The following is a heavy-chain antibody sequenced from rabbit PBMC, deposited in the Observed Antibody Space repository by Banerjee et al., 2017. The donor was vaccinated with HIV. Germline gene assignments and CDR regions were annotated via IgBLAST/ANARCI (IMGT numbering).Heavy chain of an antibody. V-gene: IGHV1S40*01. J-gene: IGHJ4*01. CDR1: GFSLSNNYW. D-gene: IGHD5-1*01. CDR3: ARDLVYGSSL. CDR2: IYAGSSGST. Sequence: QSLEESGGGLVKPGASLTLTCTASGFSLSNNYWICWVRQAPGKGLEWIACIYAGSSGSTYYASWAKGRFTISKTSSTTVTLQMTSLTAADTATYFCARDLVYGSSLWGPGTLVTVS.